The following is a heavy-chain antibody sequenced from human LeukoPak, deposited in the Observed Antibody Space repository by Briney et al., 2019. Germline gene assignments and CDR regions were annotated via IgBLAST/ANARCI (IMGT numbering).Heavy chain of an antibody. Sequence: SETLSLTCTVSGGSISSYYWSWIRQPPGKGLEWIGYIYYSGSTNYNPSLKSRVTISVDTSKNQFSLKLSSVTAADTAVYYCARGYCSSTSCYDRLAWFDPWGQGTLVTVSS. D-gene: IGHD2-2*01. V-gene: IGHV4-59*01. J-gene: IGHJ5*02. CDR3: ARGYCSSTSCYDRLAWFDP. CDR1: GGSISSYY. CDR2: IYYSGST.